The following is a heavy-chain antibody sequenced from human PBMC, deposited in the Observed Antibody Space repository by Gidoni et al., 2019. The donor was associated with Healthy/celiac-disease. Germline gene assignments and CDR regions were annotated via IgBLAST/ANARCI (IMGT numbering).Heavy chain of an antibody. CDR1: GFTFSSYA. J-gene: IGHJ4*02. D-gene: IGHD2-2*01. CDR2: ISYDGSNK. Sequence: QVQRVESGGGVVQPGRSLRLSCAASGFTFSSYAMHWVRQAPGKGLEWVAVISYDGSNKYYADSVKGRFTISRDNSKNTLYLQMNSLRAEDTAVYYCARDPGGGIVVVYYFDYWGQGTLVTVSS. V-gene: IGHV3-30-3*01. CDR3: ARDPGGGIVVVYYFDY.